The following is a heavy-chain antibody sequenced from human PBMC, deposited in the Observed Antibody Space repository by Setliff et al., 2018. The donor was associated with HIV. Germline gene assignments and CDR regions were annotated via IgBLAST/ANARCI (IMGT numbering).Heavy chain of an antibody. CDR2: IIPLFGSA. J-gene: IGHJ6*03. CDR3: AKDGPTVIEGSYMDV. D-gene: IGHD4-4*01. Sequence: SVKVSCKASGNSFHSYAFSWVRQAPGRGLEWMGGIIPLFGSANYAQKFQGRVTITADESTSTVYMEVSGLRFEDTAVYFCAKDGPTVIEGSYMDVWGKGTTVTVFS. CDR1: GNSFHSYA. V-gene: IGHV1-69*13.